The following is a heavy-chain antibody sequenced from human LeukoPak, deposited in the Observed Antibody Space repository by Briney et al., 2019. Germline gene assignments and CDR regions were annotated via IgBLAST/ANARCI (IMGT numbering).Heavy chain of an antibody. J-gene: IGHJ4*02. D-gene: IGHD6-19*01. CDR3: ARDGRAVAGTLIDY. V-gene: IGHV3-21*01. Sequence: PGGSLRLSCAASGFTFSSYSMNWVRQAPGKGLEWVSSISSSSSYIYYADSVKGRFTISRDNAKNSLYLQMNSLRAEDTAVYYCARDGRAVAGTLIDYWGQGTLVTVSS. CDR2: ISSSSSYI. CDR1: GFTFSSYS.